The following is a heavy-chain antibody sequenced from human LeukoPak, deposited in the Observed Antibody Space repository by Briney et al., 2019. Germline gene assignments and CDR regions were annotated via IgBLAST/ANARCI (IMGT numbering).Heavy chain of an antibody. CDR2: IIPIFGTA. J-gene: IGHJ4*02. CDR3: ARDDGSGRKIDY. D-gene: IGHD3-10*01. V-gene: IGHV1-69*05. CDR1: GGTFSSYA. Sequence: SVKVSCKASGGTFSSYAISWVRQAPGQGLEWMGGIIPIFGTANYAQKLQGRVTMTTDTSTSTAYMELRSLRSDDTAVYYCARDDGSGRKIDYWGQGTLVTVSS.